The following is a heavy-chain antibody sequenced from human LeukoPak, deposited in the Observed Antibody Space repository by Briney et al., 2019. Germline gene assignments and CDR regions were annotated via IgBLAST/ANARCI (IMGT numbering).Heavy chain of an antibody. CDR2: ISSSGRTI. V-gene: IGHV3-48*03. J-gene: IGHJ4*02. D-gene: IGHD2-15*01. CDR1: GFTLSNYE. CDR3: AREGISSSDPFDY. Sequence: GGSLRLSCAASGFTLSNYEMNWVRQAPGKGLEGGSYISSSGRTIYYADSVKGRFTISRDNAKNSLYLQMHSLRAEDTAVYYCAREGISSSDPFDYWGQGTLVTVSS.